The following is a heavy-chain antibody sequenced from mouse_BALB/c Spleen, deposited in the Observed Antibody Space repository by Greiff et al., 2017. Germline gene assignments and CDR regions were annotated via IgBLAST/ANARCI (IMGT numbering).Heavy chain of an antibody. J-gene: IGHJ2*01. CDR3: ARITSSYFDY. V-gene: IGHV14-3*02. CDR2: IDPANGNT. CDR1: GFNIKDTY. Sequence: EVKLQESGAELVKPGASVKLSCTASGFNIKDTYMHWVKQRPEQGLEWIGRIDPANGNTKYDPKFQGKATITADTSSNTAYLQLSSLTSEDTAVYYGARITSSYFDYWGQGTTLTVSS. D-gene: IGHD2-4*01.